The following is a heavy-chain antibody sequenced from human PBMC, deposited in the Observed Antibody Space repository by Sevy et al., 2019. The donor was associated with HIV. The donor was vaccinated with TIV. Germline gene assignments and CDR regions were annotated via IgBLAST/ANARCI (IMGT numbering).Heavy chain of an antibody. CDR1: GGSISSYY. V-gene: IGHV4-59*01. CDR3: ARGQYYDSSVYYYGGYYFDY. D-gene: IGHD3-22*01. J-gene: IGHJ4*02. Sequence: SETLSLTCTVSGGSISSYYWSWIRQPPGKGLEWIGYIYYSGSTNYNPSLKSRVTISVDMSKNQFSLKLSSVTAADTAVYYRARGQYYDSSVYYYGGYYFDYWGQGTLVTVSS. CDR2: IYYSGST.